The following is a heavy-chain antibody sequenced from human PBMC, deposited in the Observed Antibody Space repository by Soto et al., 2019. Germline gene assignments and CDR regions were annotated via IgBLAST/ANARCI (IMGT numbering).Heavy chain of an antibody. CDR3: ARDQSARMGYCSGGSCSYYGMDV. D-gene: IGHD2-15*01. V-gene: IGHV4-59*01. J-gene: IGHJ6*02. CDR1: GGSISSYY. CDR2: IFYSGST. Sequence: PSATLSLTCTVSGGSISSYYWSWVRQPPGKGLEWIGYIFYSGSTNYNPSLKSRVTISVDTSKHQFSLKLSSVTAADTAVYYCARDQSARMGYCSGGSCSYYGMDVWGQGTTVT.